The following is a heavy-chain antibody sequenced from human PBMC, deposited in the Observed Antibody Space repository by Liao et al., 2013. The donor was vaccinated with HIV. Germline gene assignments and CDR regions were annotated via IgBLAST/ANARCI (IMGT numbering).Heavy chain of an antibody. CDR2: FYYSGTT. J-gene: IGHJ3*02. Sequence: QLQLQQSGPGLVKPSETLSLICSVSDGSIGSSIYYWAWIRQPPGKGLEWIGTFYYSGTTYYNPSLQSRLTISVDTSKNLFSLKLRSVTAADTAVYYCASGSETGEGTFDMWGQGTVVTVSS. V-gene: IGHV4-39*07. CDR3: ASGSETGEGTFDM. CDR1: DGSIGSSIYY. D-gene: IGHD1-26*01.